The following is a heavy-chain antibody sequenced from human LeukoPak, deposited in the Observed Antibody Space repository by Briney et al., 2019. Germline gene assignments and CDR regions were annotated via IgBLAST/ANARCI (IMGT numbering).Heavy chain of an antibody. CDR1: GFTFSSYG. J-gene: IGHJ4*02. CDR2: ISSSGSSI. CDR3: ASSSYYDSSGYPLDY. D-gene: IGHD3-22*01. Sequence: PGGSLRLSCAASGFTFSSYGMNWVRQAPGKGLEWVSYISSSGSSIYYADSVKGRFTISRANAKNSLYLQMNSLRAEDTAVYYCASSSYYDSSGYPLDYWGQGTLVTVSS. V-gene: IGHV3-48*04.